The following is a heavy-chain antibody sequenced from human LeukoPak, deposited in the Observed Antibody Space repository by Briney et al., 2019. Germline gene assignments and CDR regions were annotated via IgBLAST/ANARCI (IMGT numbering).Heavy chain of an antibody. J-gene: IGHJ4*02. CDR1: GFTVSSNY. CDR2: IYSGGST. CDR3: ARDPAIQTWLSAYFFDY. D-gene: IGHD3-22*01. Sequence: GGSLRLSCAASGFTVSSNYMSWVRQAPGKGLEWVSVIYSGGSTYYADSVKGRFTISRDNAKNSLYLQMNSLRAEDMAIYYCARDPAIQTWLSAYFFDYWGQGTQVTVSS. V-gene: IGHV3-53*01.